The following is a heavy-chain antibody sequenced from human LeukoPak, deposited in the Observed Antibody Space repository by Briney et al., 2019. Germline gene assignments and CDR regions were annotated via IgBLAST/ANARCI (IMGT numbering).Heavy chain of an antibody. CDR2: ISYDGSNK. CDR1: GFTFSSYA. CDR3: ARDRSQLLSFDY. D-gene: IGHD2-2*01. V-gene: IGHV3-30-3*01. J-gene: IGHJ4*02. Sequence: GRSLRLSCAASGFTFSSYAMHWVRQAPGKGLEWVAVISYDGSNKYYADSVKGRFTISRDNSKNTLYLQMNSLRAEDTAVYYCARDRSQLLSFDYWGQGTLVTVSS.